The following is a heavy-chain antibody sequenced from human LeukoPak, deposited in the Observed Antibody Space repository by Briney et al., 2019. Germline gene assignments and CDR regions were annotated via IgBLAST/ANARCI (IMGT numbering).Heavy chain of an antibody. Sequence: PSETLSLTCTVSGGSISSSSYYWGWIRQPPGKGLEWIGSIYYSGSTNYNPSLKSRVTISVDTSKNQFSLKLSSVTAADTAVYYCARHIIAARTPYYFDYWGQGTLVTVSS. J-gene: IGHJ4*02. CDR2: IYYSGST. V-gene: IGHV4-39*01. CDR3: ARHIIAARTPYYFDY. D-gene: IGHD6-6*01. CDR1: GGSISSSSYY.